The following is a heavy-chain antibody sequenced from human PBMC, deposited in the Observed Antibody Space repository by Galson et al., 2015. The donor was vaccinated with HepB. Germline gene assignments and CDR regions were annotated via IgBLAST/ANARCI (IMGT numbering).Heavy chain of an antibody. D-gene: IGHD6-19*01. CDR3: ARARGAGYSSGWYDRGDAFDI. J-gene: IGHJ3*02. CDR2: ISSSSSYT. Sequence: SLRLSCAASGFTFSDYYMSWIRQAPGKGLEWVSCISSSSSYTNYADSVKGRFTISRDNAKNSLYLQMNSLRAEDTAVYYCARARGAGYSSGWYDRGDAFDIWGQGTMVTVSS. V-gene: IGHV3-11*06. CDR1: GFTFSDYY.